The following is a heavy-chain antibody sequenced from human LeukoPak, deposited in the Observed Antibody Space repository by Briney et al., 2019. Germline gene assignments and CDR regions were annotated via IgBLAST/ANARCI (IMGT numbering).Heavy chain of an antibody. J-gene: IGHJ6*03. D-gene: IGHD3-10*01. CDR1: GFTVSSNY. V-gene: IGHV3-53*01. CDR3: ARVYYGSGSLHYYHYYMDV. Sequence: PGGSLRLSCAASGFTVSSNYMSWVRQAPGKGLEWVSVIYSGGSTHYADSVKGRFTISRDNSKNTPYLQMNSLRAEDTAVYYCARVYYGSGSLHYYHYYMDVWGKGTTVTISS. CDR2: IYSGGST.